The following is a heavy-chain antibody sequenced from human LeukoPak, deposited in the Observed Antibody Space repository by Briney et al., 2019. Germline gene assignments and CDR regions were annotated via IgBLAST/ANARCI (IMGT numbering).Heavy chain of an antibody. J-gene: IGHJ4*02. CDR2: ISYDGSNK. Sequence: GGSLRLSCAASGFTFSSYGMHWVRQAPGKGLEWVAVISYDGSNKYYADSVKGRFTISRDNSKNTLHLQMNSLRPEDTAVYHCAKDRFGEYHPFDYWGQGTRVTVSS. V-gene: IGHV3-30*18. CDR3: AKDRFGEYHPFDY. D-gene: IGHD3-10*01. CDR1: GFTFSSYG.